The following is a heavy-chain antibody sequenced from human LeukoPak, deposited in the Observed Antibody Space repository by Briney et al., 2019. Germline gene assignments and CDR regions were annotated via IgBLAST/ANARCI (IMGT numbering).Heavy chain of an antibody. Sequence: PGGSLRLSCAASGFTFSSTWMHWVRHVPGKELVWVARIESDGRRTTYAESVKGRFTISRDSAKNSLYLQMNTLRAEDTAVYYCARERRDYLPRPYDYWGQGTLVTVSS. J-gene: IGHJ4*02. CDR2: IESDGRRT. CDR1: GFTFSSTW. CDR3: ARERRDYLPRPYDY. D-gene: IGHD4-17*01. V-gene: IGHV3-74*03.